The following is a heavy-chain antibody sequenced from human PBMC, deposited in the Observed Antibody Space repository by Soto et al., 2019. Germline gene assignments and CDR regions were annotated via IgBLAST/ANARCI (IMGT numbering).Heavy chain of an antibody. CDR3: ARHFFGDYDSSGPKYYFDY. D-gene: IGHD3-22*01. Sequence: GASVKVSCKASRGTFSSYAISWVRQAPGQGLEWMGGIIPIFGTANYAQKFQGRVTITADESTSTAYMELSSLRSEDTAVYYCARHFFGDYDSSGPKYYFDYWGQGTLVTVYS. CDR2: IIPIFGTA. V-gene: IGHV1-69*13. CDR1: RGTFSSYA. J-gene: IGHJ4*02.